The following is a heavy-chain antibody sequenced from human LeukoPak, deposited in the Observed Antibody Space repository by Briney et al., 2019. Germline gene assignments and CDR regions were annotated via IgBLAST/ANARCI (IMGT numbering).Heavy chain of an antibody. J-gene: IGHJ4*02. D-gene: IGHD6-19*01. V-gene: IGHV3-23*01. CDR1: GFTFSSFA. Sequence: PGGSLRLSCAASGFTFSSFAMSWVRQAPGKGLEWVSTISGGGGSTYYADSVKGRFTISRDNSKNTLYLQMNSLRAEDTAVYYCARGSSGWYLNFDYWGQGTLVTVSS. CDR2: ISGGGGST. CDR3: ARGSSGWYLNFDY.